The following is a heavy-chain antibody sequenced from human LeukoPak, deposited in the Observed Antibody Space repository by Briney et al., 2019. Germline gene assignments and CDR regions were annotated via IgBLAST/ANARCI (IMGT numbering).Heavy chain of an antibody. V-gene: IGHV3-30*02. Sequence: GGSLRLSCAASGFTFSSYGMHWVRQAPGKGLEWVAFIRYDGSNKYYADSVKGRFTISRDNSKNTLYPQMNSLRAEDTAVYYCAKTYAYVALDYWGQGTLVTVSS. J-gene: IGHJ4*02. CDR2: IRYDGSNK. D-gene: IGHD3-10*02. CDR3: AKTYAYVALDY. CDR1: GFTFSSYG.